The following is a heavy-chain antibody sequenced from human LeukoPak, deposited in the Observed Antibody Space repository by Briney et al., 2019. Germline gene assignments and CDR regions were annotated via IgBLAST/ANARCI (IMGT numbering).Heavy chain of an antibody. J-gene: IGHJ6*03. V-gene: IGHV4-61*02. CDR3: AREGTLGYYYYYMDV. CDR2: IYTSGST. Sequence: SETLSLTCTVSGGSISSGSYYWSWIRQPAGKGLEWIGRIYTSGSTNYNPSLKSRVTISVDTSKNQFSLKLSSVTAADTAVCYCAREGTLGYYYYYMDVWGKGTTVTVSS. CDR1: GGSISSGSYY. D-gene: IGHD3-16*01.